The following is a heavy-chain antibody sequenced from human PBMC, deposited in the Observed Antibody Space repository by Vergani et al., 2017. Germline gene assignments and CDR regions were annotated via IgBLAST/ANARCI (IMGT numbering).Heavy chain of an antibody. CDR2: ISSSSSYI. CDR3: ARKGCSGGSCTHYYYXMDV. J-gene: IGHJ6*03. D-gene: IGHD2-15*01. V-gene: IGHV3-21*01. CDR1: GFTFSSYS. Sequence: EVQLVESGGGLVKPGGSLRLSCAASGFTFSSYSMNWVRQAPGKGLEWVSSISSSSSYIYYADSVKGRFTISRDNAKNSLYLQMNSLRAEDTAVYYCARKGCSGGSCTHYYYXMDVWGKGTTVTVSS.